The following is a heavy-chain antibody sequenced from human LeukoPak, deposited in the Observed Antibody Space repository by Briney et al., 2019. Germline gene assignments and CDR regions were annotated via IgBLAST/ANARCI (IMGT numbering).Heavy chain of an antibody. Sequence: SQTLSLTCAISGDSVSSNNAAWNWIRQSPSRGLEWLGKTYYKSKWYGDYAVSVKSRITINPDTSKNQFTLKMNSVTPEDTAVYYCAREAGSTGPVGAFDIWGQGTRVTVSS. D-gene: IGHD6-19*01. CDR2: TYYKSKWYG. CDR3: AREAGSTGPVGAFDI. CDR1: GDSVSSNNAA. V-gene: IGHV6-1*01. J-gene: IGHJ3*02.